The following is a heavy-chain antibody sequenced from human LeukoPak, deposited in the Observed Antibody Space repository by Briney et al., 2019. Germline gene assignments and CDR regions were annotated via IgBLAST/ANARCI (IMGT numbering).Heavy chain of an antibody. J-gene: IGHJ4*02. Sequence: ASVTVSCKASGYTFTSYGISWVRQAPGQGLEWMGWISAYNGNTNYAQKLQGRVTMTTDTSTSTAYMELRSLRSDDTAVYYCARESFLRFGEWPHFDYWGQGTLVTVSS. CDR1: GYTFTSYG. D-gene: IGHD3-10*01. V-gene: IGHV1-18*01. CDR2: ISAYNGNT. CDR3: ARESFLRFGEWPHFDY.